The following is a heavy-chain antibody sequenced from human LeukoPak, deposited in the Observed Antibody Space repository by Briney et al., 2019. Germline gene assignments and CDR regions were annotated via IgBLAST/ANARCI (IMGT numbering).Heavy chain of an antibody. CDR2: ISSSGSTI. D-gene: IGHD6-6*01. V-gene: IGHV3-11*01. CDR1: GFTFSDYY. Sequence: PGGSLRLSCAASGFTFSDYYMSWIRQAPGKGLEWVSYISSSGSTIYYADSVKGRFTISRDNAKNSLYLQMNSLRAEDTAVYYCARDSRKYSSSSDYYYYYMDVWGKGTTVTVSS. CDR3: ARDSRKYSSSSDYYYYYMDV. J-gene: IGHJ6*03.